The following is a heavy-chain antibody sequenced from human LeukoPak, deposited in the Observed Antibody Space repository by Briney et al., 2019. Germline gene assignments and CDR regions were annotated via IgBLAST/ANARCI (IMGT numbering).Heavy chain of an antibody. CDR1: GYTFTGYY. D-gene: IGHD5-12*01. J-gene: IGHJ4*02. CDR3: ARVDIVATINAFDY. V-gene: IGHV1-8*03. Sequence: ASVKVSCKASGYTFTGYYMHWVRQAPGQGLEWMGWMNPNSGNTGYAQKFQGRVTITRNTSISTAYMELSSLRSEDTAVYYCARVDIVATINAFDYWGQGTLVTVSS. CDR2: MNPNSGNT.